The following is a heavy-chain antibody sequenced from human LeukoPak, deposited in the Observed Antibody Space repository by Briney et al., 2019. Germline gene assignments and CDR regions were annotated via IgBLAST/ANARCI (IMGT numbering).Heavy chain of an antibody. CDR3: AKDPYVGGGYHFDS. CDR2: ITGSGGDT. D-gene: IGHD3-22*01. J-gene: IGHJ4*02. Sequence: PGGSLRLSCAASGFTFSSYAMNRARQAPGKGLEWVSTITGSGGDTYYADSVKGRFTISRDNSKNTLYLQMNSLRAEDTAIYYCAKDPYVGGGYHFDSWGQGSLVTVSS. V-gene: IGHV3-23*01. CDR1: GFTFSSYA.